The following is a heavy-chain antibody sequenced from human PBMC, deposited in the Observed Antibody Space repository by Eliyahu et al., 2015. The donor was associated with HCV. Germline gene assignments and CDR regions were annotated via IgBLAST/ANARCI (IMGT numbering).Heavy chain of an antibody. J-gene: IGHJ6*02. D-gene: IGHD2-2*01. CDR2: INPSGGST. Sequence: QVQLVQSGAEVKKPGASVKVXCKASGXTFXSYYMHWVRQAPGQGLXWMGIINPSGGSTSYAQKFQGRVTMTRDTSTSTVYMELSSLRSEDTAVYYCARGGDIVVVPAALGVWGQGTTVTVSS. V-gene: IGHV1-46*03. CDR1: GXTFXSYY. CDR3: ARGGDIVVVPAALGV.